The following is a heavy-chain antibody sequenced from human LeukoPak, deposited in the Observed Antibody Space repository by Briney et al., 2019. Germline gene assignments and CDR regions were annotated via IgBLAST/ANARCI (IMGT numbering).Heavy chain of an antibody. Sequence: SETLSLTCTVSGDSISDYYWSWIRQPAGKGLEWIGRVYPSGSSDYNPSLKSRLSMSIDTSKNQFSLNVTSVTAADTAVYYCARAPEGSWFDFDSWGQGTLVTVSS. CDR3: ARAPEGSWFDFDS. V-gene: IGHV4-4*07. D-gene: IGHD6-13*01. CDR2: VYPSGSS. J-gene: IGHJ4*02. CDR1: GDSISDYY.